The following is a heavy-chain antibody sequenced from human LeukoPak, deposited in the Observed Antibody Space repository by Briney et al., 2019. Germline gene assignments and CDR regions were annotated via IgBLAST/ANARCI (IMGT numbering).Heavy chain of an antibody. J-gene: IGHJ6*02. CDR2: INHSGST. CDR1: GGSFSGYY. D-gene: IGHD6-19*01. CDR3: AASYSSGWYHYYYYYGMDV. V-gene: IGHV4-34*01. Sequence: SETLSLTCAVYGGSFSGYYWSWIRQPPGKGLEWIGKINHSGSTNYNPSLKSRVTISVDTSKNQFSLKLSSVTAAVTAVYYCAASYSSGWYHYYYYYGMDVWGQGTTVTVSS.